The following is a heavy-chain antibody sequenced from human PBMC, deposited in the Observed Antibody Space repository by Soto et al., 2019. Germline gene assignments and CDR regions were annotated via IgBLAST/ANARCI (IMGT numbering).Heavy chain of an antibody. CDR3: ARVSNPGLGHDS. J-gene: IGHJ4*02. Sequence: SQTLSLTCAISVDSVSSDVAAWTLIRQSPSRGLEWLGRTFYRSNLNYNYAVSVKGRMTINPDTSRNQFSLQLKSVTPEDKAVYYCARVSNPGLGHDSWGKGSRFPVSS. CDR1: VDSVSSDVAA. D-gene: IGHD1-26*01. CDR2: TFYRSNLNY. V-gene: IGHV6-1*01.